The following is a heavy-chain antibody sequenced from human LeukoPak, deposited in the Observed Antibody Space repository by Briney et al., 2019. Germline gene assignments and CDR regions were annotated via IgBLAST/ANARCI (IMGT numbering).Heavy chain of an antibody. CDR1: GFTFSSYG. Sequence: GSLRLSCAASGFTFSSYGMHWVRQAPGKGLEWVAVISYDGSNKYYADSVKGRFTISRDNSKNTLYLQMNSLRAEDTAVYYCAKAPAGSFYIDYWGQGTLVTVSS. J-gene: IGHJ4*02. V-gene: IGHV3-30*18. CDR3: AKAPAGSFYIDY. D-gene: IGHD1-26*01. CDR2: ISYDGSNK.